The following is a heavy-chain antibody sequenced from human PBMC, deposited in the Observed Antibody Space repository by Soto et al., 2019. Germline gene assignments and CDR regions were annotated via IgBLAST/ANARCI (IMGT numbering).Heavy chain of an antibody. CDR2: IIPIFGTA. CDR3: ARDRGPSSGYYPYWFDP. Sequence: GASMKVSCKSSGGTFSSYEISWVRQAPGQGLEWMGEIIPIFGTANYAQKFQGRVTITADESTSTAYMELSSLRSEDTAVYYCARDRGPSSGYYPYWFDPWGQGTLVTVSS. V-gene: IGHV1-69*13. D-gene: IGHD3-22*01. J-gene: IGHJ5*02. CDR1: GGTFSSYE.